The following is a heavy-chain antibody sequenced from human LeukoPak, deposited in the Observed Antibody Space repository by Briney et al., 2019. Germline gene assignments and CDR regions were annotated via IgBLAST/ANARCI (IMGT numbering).Heavy chain of an antibody. CDR2: ISAYNGNT. CDR3: ARGRDSSGYYYDAAGY. CDR1: GYTFTSYG. J-gene: IGHJ4*02. V-gene: IGHV1-18*01. D-gene: IGHD3-22*01. Sequence: ASVKVSCKASGYTFTSYGISWVRQAPGQGLEWMGWISAYNGNTNYAQKLQGRVTMTTDTSTSTAYMELRSLRSDDTAVDYCARGRDSSGYYYDAAGYWGQGTLVTVSS.